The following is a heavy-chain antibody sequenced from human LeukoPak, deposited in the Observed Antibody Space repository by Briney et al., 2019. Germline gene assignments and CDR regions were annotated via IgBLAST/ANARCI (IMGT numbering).Heavy chain of an antibody. D-gene: IGHD3-22*01. V-gene: IGHV4-31*03. Sequence: SETLSLTCTVSGGSISSGGYYWSWIRQHPGKGLEWIGYIYCSGSTYYNPSLKSRVTISVDTSKNQFSLKLSSVTAADTAVYYCARSGAGSISYYYDSSGYYDYWGQGTLVTVSS. CDR2: IYCSGST. CDR1: GGSISSGGYY. CDR3: ARSGAGSISYYYDSSGYYDY. J-gene: IGHJ4*02.